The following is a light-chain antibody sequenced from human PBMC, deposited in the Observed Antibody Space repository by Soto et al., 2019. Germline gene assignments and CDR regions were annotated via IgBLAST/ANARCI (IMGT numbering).Light chain of an antibody. CDR2: NVY. V-gene: IGLV2-14*03. CDR3: IAYSVSRTYV. J-gene: IGLJ1*01. Sequence: QSALTQPASVSGSPGQSITISCTGTSSDVGDYNFVSWHQQHPGKAPKLMIYNVYDRPSRISYRFSGSKSGNTASLTISGLQGEDEADYYCIAYSVSRTYVFGTGTKLTVL. CDR1: SSDVGDYNF.